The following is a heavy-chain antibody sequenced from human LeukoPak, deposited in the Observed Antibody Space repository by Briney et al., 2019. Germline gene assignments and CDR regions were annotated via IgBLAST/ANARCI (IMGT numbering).Heavy chain of an antibody. V-gene: IGHV3-66*01. Sequence: GGSLRLSCAASGFTVSSNYMSWVRQAPGKGLEWVSVIYSGGSAYYADSVKGRFTISRDNSKNTLYLQMNSLRAEDTAVYYCARLNIVGASTYYYYYMDVWGKGTTVTISS. CDR2: IYSGGSA. CDR3: ARLNIVGASTYYYYYMDV. CDR1: GFTVSSNY. J-gene: IGHJ6*03. D-gene: IGHD1-26*01.